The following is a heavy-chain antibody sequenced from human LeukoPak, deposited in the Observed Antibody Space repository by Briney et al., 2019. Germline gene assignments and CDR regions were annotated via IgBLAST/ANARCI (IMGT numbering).Heavy chain of an antibody. CDR2: IYIDGSST. CDR1: GFTFSSYW. J-gene: IGHJ6*02. Sequence: GGSLRLSCAASGFTFSSYWMHWVRQAPGKGLVWVSRIYIDGSSTSYADSVKGRFTISRDNAKSSMYLQMNSLRAEDTAVYFCARDDYSDSPTYYNGMDVWGQGTAVTVSS. D-gene: IGHD4/OR15-4a*01. V-gene: IGHV3-74*01. CDR3: ARDDYSDSPTYYNGMDV.